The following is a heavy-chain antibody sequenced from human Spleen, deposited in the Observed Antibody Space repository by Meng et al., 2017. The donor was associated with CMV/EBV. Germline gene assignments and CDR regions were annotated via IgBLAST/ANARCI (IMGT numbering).Heavy chain of an antibody. CDR1: GYTFTGHY. D-gene: IGHD2-2*01. CDR3: ARVPPREDYFDY. CDR2: INPNSGGT. J-gene: IGHJ4*02. V-gene: IGHV1-2*02. Sequence: ASVKVSCKASGYTFTGHYMHWVRQAPGQGLEWMGWINPNSGGTNYAQNFQGRVTMTRDTSISTAYMELSRLRSDDTAVYFCARVPPREDYFDYWGQGTLVTVSS.